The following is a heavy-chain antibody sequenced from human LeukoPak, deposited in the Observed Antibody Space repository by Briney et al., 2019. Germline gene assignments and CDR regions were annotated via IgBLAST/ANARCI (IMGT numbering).Heavy chain of an antibody. D-gene: IGHD4-17*01. CDR3: ARDRAVTQDWVEFDP. Sequence: GGSLRLSCAGSGFSVSNYYMSWVRQAPGKGLEWVSLIRDSGETFYADSVKGRFTISRDNSKNTMYLQMNRLRVEDTAVYFCARDRAVTQDWVEFDPWGQGTLVTVPS. J-gene: IGHJ5*02. CDR2: IRDSGET. CDR1: GFSVSNYY. V-gene: IGHV3-66*03.